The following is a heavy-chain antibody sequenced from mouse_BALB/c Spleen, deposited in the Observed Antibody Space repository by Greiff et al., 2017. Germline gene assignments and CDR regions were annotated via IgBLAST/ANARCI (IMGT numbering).Heavy chain of an antibody. Sequence: QVQLQQPGAELVKPGAPVKLSCKASGYTFTSYWMNWVKQRPGRGLEWIGRIDPSDSETHYNQKFKDKATLTVDKSSSTAYIQLSSLTSEDSAVYYCARRGRYDVYAMDYWGQGTSVTVSS. J-gene: IGHJ4*01. CDR1: GYTFTSYW. V-gene: IGHV1-69*02. CDR3: ARRGRYDVYAMDY. CDR2: IDPSDSET. D-gene: IGHD2-14*01.